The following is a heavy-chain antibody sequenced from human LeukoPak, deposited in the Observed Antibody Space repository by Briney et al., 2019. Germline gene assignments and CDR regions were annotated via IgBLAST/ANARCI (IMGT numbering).Heavy chain of an antibody. CDR3: ARCTTGRTFGSLREIKRSREIDY. Sequence: GGSLRLSCAASGFTFSSYSMNWVRQAPGKGLEWVSSISSSSSNIYYADSVKGRFTIARDNAKNSLYLQMNSLRVEDTAVYYCARCTTGRTFGSLREIKRSREIDYWGQGTLVTVSS. D-gene: IGHD1-1*01. J-gene: IGHJ4*02. CDR1: GFTFSSYS. V-gene: IGHV3-21*01. CDR2: ISSSSSNI.